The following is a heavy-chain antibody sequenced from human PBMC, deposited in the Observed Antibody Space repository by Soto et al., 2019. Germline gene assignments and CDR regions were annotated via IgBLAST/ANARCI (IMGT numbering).Heavy chain of an antibody. J-gene: IGHJ6*02. Sequence: ASVKVSCKASGGTFSSYAISWVRQAPGQGLEWMGGIIPIFGTANYAQKFQGRVTITADESTSTAYMELSSLRSEDTAVYYCARGSPVTHEFRGVGYYYYGMDVWGQGTTVTVSS. D-gene: IGHD4-17*01. V-gene: IGHV1-69*13. CDR3: ARGSPVTHEFRGVGYYYYGMDV. CDR2: IIPIFGTA. CDR1: GGTFSSYA.